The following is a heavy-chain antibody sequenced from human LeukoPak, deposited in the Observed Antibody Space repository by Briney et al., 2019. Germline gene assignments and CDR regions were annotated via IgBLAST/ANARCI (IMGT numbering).Heavy chain of an antibody. CDR3: ARREYYYDSSGYYADDFDY. Sequence: GGSLRLSCAASGFTFSSYWMSWVRQAPGKGLEWVSYIGSSGSTIYYADSVKGRFTISRDNAKNSLYLQMNSLRAEDTAVYYCARREYYYDSSGYYADDFDYWGQGTLVTVSS. J-gene: IGHJ4*02. V-gene: IGHV3-48*04. CDR1: GFTFSSYW. CDR2: IGSSGSTI. D-gene: IGHD3-22*01.